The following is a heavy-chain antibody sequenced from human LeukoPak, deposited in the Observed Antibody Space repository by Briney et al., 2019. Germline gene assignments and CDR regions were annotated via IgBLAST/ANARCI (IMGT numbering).Heavy chain of an antibody. CDR3: AKRGIVIRAVIIVGFHKEAYYFDY. D-gene: IGHD3-10*01. V-gene: IGHV3-23*01. J-gene: IGHJ4*02. CDR2: ISDSGGST. Sequence: GGSLRLSCAVSGITLSNYGMSWVLQARGKGLEWVAGISDSGGSTNYADSVKGRFTISRDNPKNTLYLQMNSLRAEDTAVYFCAKRGIVIRAVIIVGFHKEAYYFDYWGQGALVTVSS. CDR1: GITLSNYG.